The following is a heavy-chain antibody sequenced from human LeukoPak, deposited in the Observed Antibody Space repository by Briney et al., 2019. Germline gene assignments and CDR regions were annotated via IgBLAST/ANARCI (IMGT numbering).Heavy chain of an antibody. CDR3: ARQGGYYGSGSFH. V-gene: IGHV4-39*01. Sequence: SETLSLTCTVSGASINSPNYYSGWIRQSPGKGLEWIGNVYYSGSAYYNPSLRSRVTISIDTSKNQFSLKLSSVTAADTAVYYCARQGGYYGSGSFHWGQGTLVTVSS. D-gene: IGHD3-10*01. CDR1: GASINSPNYY. J-gene: IGHJ1*01. CDR2: VYYSGSA.